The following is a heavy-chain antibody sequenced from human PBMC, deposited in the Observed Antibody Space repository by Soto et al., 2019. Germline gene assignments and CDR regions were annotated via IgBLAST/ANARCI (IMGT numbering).Heavy chain of an antibody. CDR3: AKNPDSSGYYAFDY. CDR2: ISGSGGNT. Sequence: GGSLRLSCSGSVFTFITYAMSWFRQTPGKGLEWVSAISGSGGNTYYADSVKGRFTISRDNSKNTLYLQMNSLRAEDTAVYYCAKNPDSSGYYAFDYWGQGTLVTVSS. V-gene: IGHV3-23*01. D-gene: IGHD3-22*01. CDR1: VFTFITYA. J-gene: IGHJ4*02.